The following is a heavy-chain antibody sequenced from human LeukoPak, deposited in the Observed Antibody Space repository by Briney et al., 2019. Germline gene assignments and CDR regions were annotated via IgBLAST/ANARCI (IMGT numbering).Heavy chain of an antibody. CDR1: GFTFSGYG. J-gene: IGHJ4*02. D-gene: IGHD3-10*01. CDR2: IWYDGSNK. Sequence: GGSLRLSCAASGFTFSGYGMHWVRQAPGKGLEWVAVIWYDGSNKYYADSVKGRFTISRDNSKNTLYLQMNSLRAEDTAVYYCAKDMGRWFGELTYFDYWGQGTLVTVSS. CDR3: AKDMGRWFGELTYFDY. V-gene: IGHV3-33*06.